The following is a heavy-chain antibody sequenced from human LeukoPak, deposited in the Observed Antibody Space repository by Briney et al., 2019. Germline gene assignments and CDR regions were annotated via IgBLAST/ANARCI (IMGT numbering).Heavy chain of an antibody. CDR3: ARRYCSSTSCPNFDY. CDR1: GGSISSSSYY. D-gene: IGHD2-2*01. Sequence: SETLSPTCTVSGGSISSSSYYWGWIRQPPGKGLEWIGEINHSGSTNYNPSLKSRVTISVDTSKNQFSLKLSSVTAADTAVYYCARRYCSSTSCPNFDYWGQGTLVTVSS. CDR2: INHSGST. V-gene: IGHV4-39*07. J-gene: IGHJ4*02.